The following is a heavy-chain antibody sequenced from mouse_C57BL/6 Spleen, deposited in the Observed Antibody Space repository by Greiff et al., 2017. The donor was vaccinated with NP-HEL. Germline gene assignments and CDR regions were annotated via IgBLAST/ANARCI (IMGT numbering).Heavy chain of an antibody. V-gene: IGHV1-7*01. Sequence: QVQLQQSGAELAKPGASVKLSCKASGYTFTSYWMHWVKQRPGQGLEWIGYINPSSGYTNYNQKFKDKATLTADKSSSTAYMQLSSLTYEDSAVYDCGGGHYDYDEKYYAMDYWGQGTSVTVSS. CDR1: GYTFTSYW. CDR3: GGGHYDYDEKYYAMDY. D-gene: IGHD2-4*01. J-gene: IGHJ4*01. CDR2: INPSSGYT.